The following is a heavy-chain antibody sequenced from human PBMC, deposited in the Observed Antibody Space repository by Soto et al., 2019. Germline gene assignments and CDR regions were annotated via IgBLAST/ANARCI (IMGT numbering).Heavy chain of an antibody. V-gene: IGHV2-5*01. CDR2: IYWNDDK. D-gene: IGHD5-12*01. CDR3: AHSTNGYGGTVLLY. J-gene: IGHJ4*02. Sequence: QITLKESGPTLVKPTQTLTLTCTFSGFSLSTTGVAVGWIRQPPGKALKWLALIYWNDDKRYSPSLQSRLTITKDTYKNQVVLTMTNMVPVDTAIYYCAHSTNGYGGTVLLYWGQGTLLTVSS. CDR1: GFSLSTTGVA.